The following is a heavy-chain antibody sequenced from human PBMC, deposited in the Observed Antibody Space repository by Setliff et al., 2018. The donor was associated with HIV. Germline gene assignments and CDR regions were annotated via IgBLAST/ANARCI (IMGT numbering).Heavy chain of an antibody. CDR3: AWGTQRPIDS. CDR1: GYTFPDYY. V-gene: IGHV1-69-2*01. Sequence: GASVKVSCKVSGYTFPDYYIQWIRQAPGKGLEWMGLIDPDRGETVYAEKFQGRVTITADRSKDIAYMKLSSLRYEDTAMYYCAWGTQRPIDSWGQGTLVTVSS. D-gene: IGHD3-16*01. J-gene: IGHJ4*02. CDR2: IDPDRGET.